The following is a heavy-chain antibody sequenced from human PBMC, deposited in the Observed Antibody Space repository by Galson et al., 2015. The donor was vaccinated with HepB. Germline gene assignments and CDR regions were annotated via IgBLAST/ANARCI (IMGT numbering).Heavy chain of an antibody. J-gene: IGHJ3*02. Sequence: LRLSCAASGFTFSDYYMTWIRQAPGKGLEWIGEIYNSGTTNYNPSLKSRVTISIDKSKNDFSLKLNSVTAADTAVYYCAREGSAHADAFDIWGQGTMVIVSS. D-gene: IGHD2-15*01. CDR3: AREGSAHADAFDI. CDR1: GFTFSDYY. V-gene: IGHV4-34*01. CDR2: IYNSGTT.